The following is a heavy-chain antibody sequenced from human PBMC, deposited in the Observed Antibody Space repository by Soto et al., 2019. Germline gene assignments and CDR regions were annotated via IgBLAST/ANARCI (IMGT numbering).Heavy chain of an antibody. J-gene: IGHJ4*02. V-gene: IGHV4-59*01. D-gene: IGHD3-9*01. CDR3: ARSDILTGYFWLFDY. CDR2: IYYSGST. CDR1: GGSISSYY. Sequence: SETLSLTCTVSGGSISSYYWSWIRQPPGKGLEWIGYIYYSGSTNYNPSLKSRVTISVDTSKNQFSLKLSSVTAADTAVYYCARSDILTGYFWLFDYWGQGTLVTVSS.